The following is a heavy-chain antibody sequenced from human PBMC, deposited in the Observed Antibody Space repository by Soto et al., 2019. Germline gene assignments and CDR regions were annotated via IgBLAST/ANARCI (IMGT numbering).Heavy chain of an antibody. V-gene: IGHV3-33*01. CDR3: ARRQISPPTRGAAAARVGMDV. CDR2: IWNDGSGY. D-gene: IGHD6-13*01. J-gene: IGHJ6*02. Sequence: QVQLVESGGGVVQPGGSLRLSCAASGFTFNNYGMHWVRQAPGKGLEWVAVIWNDGSGYYYATSVTGRFTISRDNSKSTLYLQMSSLRAEDTAVYFCARRQISPPTRGAAAARVGMDVWGQGTTVTVSS. CDR1: GFTFNNYG.